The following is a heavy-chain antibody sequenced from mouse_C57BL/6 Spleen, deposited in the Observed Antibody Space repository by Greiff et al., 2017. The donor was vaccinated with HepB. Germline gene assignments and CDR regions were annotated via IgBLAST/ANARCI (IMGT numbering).Heavy chain of an antibody. CDR3: ARTPRYYYGSSYGAMDY. CDR1: GYTFTSYW. V-gene: IGHV1-53*01. CDR2: INPSNGGT. D-gene: IGHD1-1*01. Sequence: QVQLQQSGTELVKPGASVKLSCKASGYTFTSYWMHWVKQRPGQGLEWIGNINPSNGGTNYNEKFKSKATLTVDKSSSTAYMQLSSLTSEDSAVYYCARTPRYYYGSSYGAMDYWGQGTSVTVSS. J-gene: IGHJ4*01.